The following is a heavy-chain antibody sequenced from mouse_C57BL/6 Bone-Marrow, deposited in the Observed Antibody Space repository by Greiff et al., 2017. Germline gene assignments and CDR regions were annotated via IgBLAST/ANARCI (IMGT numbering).Heavy chain of an antibody. V-gene: IGHV5-9-1*02. Sequence: EVKVLEPGEGLVKPGGSLKLSCAASGFTFSSYAMSWVRQTPEKRLEWVAYISSGGDYSYYADTVKGRFTISRDNARNTLYLQMSSLKSEDTAMYYCTREGWDEWDFGVWGSGTTVTVSS. D-gene: IGHD4-1*01. CDR2: ISSGGDYS. CDR1: GFTFSSYA. CDR3: TREGWDEWDFGV. J-gene: IGHJ1*01.